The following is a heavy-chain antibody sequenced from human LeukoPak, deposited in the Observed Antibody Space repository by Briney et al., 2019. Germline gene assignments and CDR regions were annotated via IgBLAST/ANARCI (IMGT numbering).Heavy chain of an antibody. Sequence: ASVKVSCKASGYTFTSYAMNWVRQAPGQGLEWIGRIDPNSGGTSFAPKFQGRVTMTRDTSISTAYMEVTRLTSDDTAVYYCARRPPMSAADNWLDPWGQGTLVTVSS. CDR1: GYTFTSYA. V-gene: IGHV1-2*06. J-gene: IGHJ5*02. CDR3: ARRPPMSAADNWLDP. CDR2: IDPNSGGT. D-gene: IGHD6-13*01.